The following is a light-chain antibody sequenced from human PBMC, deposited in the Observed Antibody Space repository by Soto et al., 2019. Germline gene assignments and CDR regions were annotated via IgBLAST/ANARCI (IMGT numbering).Light chain of an antibody. CDR1: QGIRND. CDR2: AAA. Sequence: AIQMTQSPSSLSASVGDRGTITCRASQGIRNDLGWYQQKPGKAPTVLIFAAASLQRGVPSRFSGSGSGTDFTLTISSLQPEDFATYYCLQDYNYPHTFGQGTKVDIK. CDR3: LQDYNYPHT. J-gene: IGKJ1*01. V-gene: IGKV1-6*01.